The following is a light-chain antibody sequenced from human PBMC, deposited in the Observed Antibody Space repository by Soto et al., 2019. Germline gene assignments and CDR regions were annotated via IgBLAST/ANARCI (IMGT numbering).Light chain of an antibody. Sequence: QSVLTQPASVSGSPGQSITISCTGTSSDVGGYKYVSWYQQYPGKAPKLMIYDVSNRPSGVSNRFSGSKSGNTASLTISGLQAEDEADYYCSSYTSSSTLGVFGGGTKVTVL. CDR1: SSDVGGYKY. CDR2: DVS. CDR3: SSYTSSSTLGV. J-gene: IGLJ2*01. V-gene: IGLV2-14*01.